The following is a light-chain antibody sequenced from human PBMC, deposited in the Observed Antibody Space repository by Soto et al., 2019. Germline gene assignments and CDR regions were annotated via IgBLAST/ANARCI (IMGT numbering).Light chain of an antibody. Sequence: EMVLTQSGGTLSLSPGERATLSCRASQSVASSNLAWYQQKPGQAPRLLIYGASTRATGIPARFSGSGSGTEFTLTISSLQSEDFAVYYCQQYNNWPQTFGQGTKVDIK. CDR3: QQYNNWPQT. V-gene: IGKV3-15*01. CDR2: GAS. J-gene: IGKJ1*01. CDR1: QSVASSN.